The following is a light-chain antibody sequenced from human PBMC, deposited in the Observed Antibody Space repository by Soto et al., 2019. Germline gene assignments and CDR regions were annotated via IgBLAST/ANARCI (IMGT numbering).Light chain of an antibody. CDR3: QQYRYSPYT. J-gene: IGKJ2*01. CDR2: GAS. Sequence: EIVLTQSPGTLSLSPGERATLSCRASQSVSSSYLAWYQQKPGQAPRLLIYGASSRATGIPDRFSGSGSGTDFTLTISSLEPEDFAVYYCQQYRYSPYTFGQGTQLEIK. V-gene: IGKV3-20*01. CDR1: QSVSSSY.